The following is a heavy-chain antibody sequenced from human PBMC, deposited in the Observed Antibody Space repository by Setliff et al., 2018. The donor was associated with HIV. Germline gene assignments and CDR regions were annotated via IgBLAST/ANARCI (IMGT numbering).Heavy chain of an antibody. D-gene: IGHD5-18*01. J-gene: IGHJ5*02. V-gene: IGHV4-34*01. CDR1: GGSFSGYY. CDR2: INHSGST. CDR3: ARGHRGYSYGTPYNWFDP. Sequence: SETLSLTCAVYGGSFSGYYWSRIRQPPGKGLEWIGEINHSGSTNYNPSLKSRVTISVDTSKNQFSLKLSSVTAADTAVYYCARGHRGYSYGTPYNWFDPWGQGTLVTVSS.